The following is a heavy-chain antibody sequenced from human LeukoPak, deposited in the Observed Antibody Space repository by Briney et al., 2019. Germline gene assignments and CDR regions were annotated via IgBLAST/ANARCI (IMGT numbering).Heavy chain of an antibody. D-gene: IGHD3-22*01. V-gene: IGHV1-18*01. Sequence: ASVTVSCKASGYTFTSYGISWVRQAPGQGLEWMGWISAYNGNTNYAQKLQGRVTMTSDTSTSTAYMELRSLRSDDTAVYYCARAPSYDSSGYYYSLWGQGTLVTVSS. J-gene: IGHJ4*02. CDR1: GYTFTSYG. CDR3: ARAPSYDSSGYYYSL. CDR2: ISAYNGNT.